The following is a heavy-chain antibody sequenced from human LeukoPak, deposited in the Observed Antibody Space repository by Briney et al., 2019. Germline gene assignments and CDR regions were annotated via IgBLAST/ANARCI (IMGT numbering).Heavy chain of an antibody. D-gene: IGHD3-16*02. CDR2: INPSGGST. CDR1: GYTFTGYY. V-gene: IGHV1-46*01. Sequence: ASVKVSCKASGYTFTGYYMHWVRQAPGQGLEWMGIINPSGGSTSYAQKFQGRVTMTRDMSTSTAYMELSSLRSEDTAVYYCARSHMITFGGVIDPYNWFDPWGQGTLVTVSS. J-gene: IGHJ5*02. CDR3: ARSHMITFGGVIDPYNWFDP.